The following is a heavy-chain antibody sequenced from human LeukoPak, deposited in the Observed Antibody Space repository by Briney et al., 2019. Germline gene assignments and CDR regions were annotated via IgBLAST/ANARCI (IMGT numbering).Heavy chain of an antibody. D-gene: IGHD4-17*01. Sequence: GRSLRLSCAASGFTFSSYGMHWVRQAPGKGLEWVAVISYDGSNKYYADSVKGRFTISRDNSENTLYLQMNSLRAEDTAVYYCARDLGYGDPRGNYWGQGTLVTVSS. CDR3: ARDLGYGDPRGNY. CDR1: GFTFSSYG. CDR2: ISYDGSNK. J-gene: IGHJ4*02. V-gene: IGHV3-30*03.